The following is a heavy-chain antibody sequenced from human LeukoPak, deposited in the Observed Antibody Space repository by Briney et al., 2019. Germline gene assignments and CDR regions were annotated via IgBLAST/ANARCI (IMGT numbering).Heavy chain of an antibody. CDR1: GGSISSYY. D-gene: IGHD2-2*01. V-gene: IGHV4-59*06. CDR3: ARGCSSTSCYDY. J-gene: IGHJ4*02. CDR2: IYYSGST. Sequence: KTSETLSLTCTVSGGSISSYYWSWIRQHPGRGLEWIGYIYYSGSTYYNPSLKSRVTISVDTSKNQFSLKLSSVTAADTAVYYCARGCSSTSCYDYWGQGTLVTVSS.